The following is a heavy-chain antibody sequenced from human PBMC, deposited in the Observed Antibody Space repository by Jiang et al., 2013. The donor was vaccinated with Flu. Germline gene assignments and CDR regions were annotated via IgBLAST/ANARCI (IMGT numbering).Heavy chain of an antibody. J-gene: IGHJ4*02. CDR1: GGTFSSYA. CDR3: ARGGDRRLLWFGGPWDY. D-gene: IGHD3-10*01. CDR2: IIPIFGTA. Sequence: GGTFSSYAISWVRQAPGQGLEWMGGIIPIFGTANYAQKFQGRVTITADESTSTAYMELSSLRSEDTAVYYCARGGDRRLLWFGGPWDYWGQGTLVTVSS. V-gene: IGHV1-69*01.